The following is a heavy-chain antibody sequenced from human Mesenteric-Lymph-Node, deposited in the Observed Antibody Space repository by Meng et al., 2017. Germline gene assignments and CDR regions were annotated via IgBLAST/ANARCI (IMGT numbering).Heavy chain of an antibody. CDR1: CFHFTSHG. J-gene: IGHJ4*02. CDR3: ARADDPWPWTHYPH. D-gene: IGHD5-18*01. CDR2: ISAYNGRT. Sequence: LVQSGAEVKKLGASGKVSCKASCFHFTSHGFTWVRQAPGQGLECMGWISAYNGRTNYAPKFHGRVTMTTDTSTSTAYMELRSLRSDDTAIYYCARADDPWPWTHYPHWGQGTLVTVSS. V-gene: IGHV1-18*01.